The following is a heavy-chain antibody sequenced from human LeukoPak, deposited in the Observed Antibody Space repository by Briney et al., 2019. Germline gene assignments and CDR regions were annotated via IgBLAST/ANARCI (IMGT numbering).Heavy chain of an antibody. Sequence: GSLRLSCAASGFTFSSYGMSWVRQAPGKGLEWVSRITSDGSSTIYADSVKGRFTISRDNAKSTVYLQMNSLRAEDTVVYFCARDRYYIFDYWGQGAPVTVSS. CDR2: ITSDGSST. V-gene: IGHV3-74*01. D-gene: IGHD3-10*01. CDR1: GFTFSSYG. CDR3: ARDRYYIFDY. J-gene: IGHJ4*02.